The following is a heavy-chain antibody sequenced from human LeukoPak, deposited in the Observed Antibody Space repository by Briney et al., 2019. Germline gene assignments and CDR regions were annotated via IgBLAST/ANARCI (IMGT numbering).Heavy chain of an antibody. CDR3: ARAVISGWTQYNWFDP. Sequence: GGSLRLSCTASGFTVSNNYISWVRQAPGKGLEWVSLIYSDGTTVYADSVKGRFTISRDNPKNTLYLQMNSLRAEDTAVYYCARAVISGWTQYNWFDPWGQGTLVTVSS. CDR2: IYSDGTT. D-gene: IGHD6-19*01. CDR1: GFTVSNNY. J-gene: IGHJ5*02. V-gene: IGHV3-53*05.